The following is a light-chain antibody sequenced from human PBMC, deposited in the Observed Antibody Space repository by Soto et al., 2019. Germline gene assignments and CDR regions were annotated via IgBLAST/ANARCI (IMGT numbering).Light chain of an antibody. V-gene: IGKV3-15*01. CDR3: QQYNNWPRRT. J-gene: IGKJ1*01. CDR2: GAS. Sequence: EIVMTQSPATLSVSPGERATLSCRASQSVSSNLAWDKQKPGQAPRLLIYGASTRATGIPARFSGSGSGTEFTLTITILQSEDFAVYYCQQYNNWPRRTFGQGTKVEIK. CDR1: QSVSSN.